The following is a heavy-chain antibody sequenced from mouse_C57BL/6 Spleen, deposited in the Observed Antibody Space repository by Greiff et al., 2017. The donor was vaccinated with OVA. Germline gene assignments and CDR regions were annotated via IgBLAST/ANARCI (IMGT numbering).Heavy chain of an antibody. CDR3: AGIYDSSYIAY. CDR2: IHPNSGNT. D-gene: IGHD1-1*01. Sequence: QVQLQQPGAELVKPGASVKLSCKASGYTFTSYWMHWVKQRPGQGLEWIGMIHPNSGNTNYTEKFKSKATLTVDKSSSTADLQLSSLTSEDSAVYYCAGIYDSSYIAYWGQGTLVTVSA. V-gene: IGHV1-64*01. CDR1: GYTFTSYW. J-gene: IGHJ3*01.